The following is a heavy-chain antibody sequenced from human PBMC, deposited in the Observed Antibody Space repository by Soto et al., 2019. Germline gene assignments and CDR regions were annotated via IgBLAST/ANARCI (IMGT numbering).Heavy chain of an antibody. CDR2: SSPRGDTI. D-gene: IGHD6-19*01. CDR3: AKGPHTNVGWPYYFES. CDR1: GFSLANYP. V-gene: IGHV3-48*02. Sequence: GGSLRLSCVASGFSLANYPMNWVRQTPGKGLEWISYSSPRGDTIYYADSVEGRFTISRDNARNSLSLHMSSLRDEDSALYYCAKGPHTNVGWPYYFESWGQGVPVAVSS. J-gene: IGHJ4*02.